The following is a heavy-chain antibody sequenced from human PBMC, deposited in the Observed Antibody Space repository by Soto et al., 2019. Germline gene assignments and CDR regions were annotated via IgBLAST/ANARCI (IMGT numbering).Heavy chain of an antibody. CDR3: AREGGYYDSSGSGVYHYYGVDV. V-gene: IGHV4-4*07. D-gene: IGHD3-22*01. CDR2: IDSSGST. Sequence: PSETLSLTCTVFGGSISTYYWSWIRQPAGKGLEWIGRIDSSGSTNYDPSLKSRVTVSVDTSKNQFSLRVTSVTAADTAVYYCAREGGYYDSSGSGVYHYYGVDVWGQGTTVTVSS. CDR1: GGSISTYY. J-gene: IGHJ6*02.